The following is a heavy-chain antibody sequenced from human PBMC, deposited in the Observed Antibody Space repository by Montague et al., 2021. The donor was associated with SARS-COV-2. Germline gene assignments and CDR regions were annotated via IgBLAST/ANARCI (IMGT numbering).Heavy chain of an antibody. D-gene: IGHD5-12*01. J-gene: IGHJ5*02. CDR1: GGSISSSSYY. CDR2: IYYSGST. V-gene: IGHV4-39*01. CDR3: SGHARRGVVATPSGWFDP. Sequence: SETLSLTCTVSGGSISSSSYYWGWIRQPPGKGLEWIGSIYYSGSTYNYPSLKSRVTISVDASKNQYSLKLRSVIAADTAVYYCSGHARRGVVATPSGWFDPWGQGTLVTVSS.